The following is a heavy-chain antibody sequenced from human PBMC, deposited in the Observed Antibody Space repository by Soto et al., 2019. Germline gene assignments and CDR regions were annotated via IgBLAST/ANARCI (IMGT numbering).Heavy chain of an antibody. Sequence: SETLSLTCTVAGGSISSYYWSWIRQPPGKGLEWIGYIYYSGSTNYNPSLKSRVTISVDTSKNQFSLKLSSVTAADTAVYYCASTYYYDSSGYYYSFDYWGQGTLVTVSS. V-gene: IGHV4-59*01. D-gene: IGHD3-22*01. CDR1: GGSISSYY. J-gene: IGHJ4*02. CDR3: ASTYYYDSSGYYYSFDY. CDR2: IYYSGST.